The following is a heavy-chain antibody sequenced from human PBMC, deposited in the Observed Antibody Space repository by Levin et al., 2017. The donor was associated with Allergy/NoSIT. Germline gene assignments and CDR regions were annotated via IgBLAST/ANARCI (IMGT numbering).Heavy chain of an antibody. Sequence: GGSLRLSCAASGFIFSTYDMHWVRQATGKGLEWVSGIGITGDTHYSGSVKGRFTISRENAQNSLYLQMNTLRAGDTAVYYCARKAGVGFDYWGQGTLVTVSS. CDR3: ARKAGVGFDY. V-gene: IGHV3-13*01. CDR2: IGITGDT. J-gene: IGHJ4*02. D-gene: IGHD3-10*01. CDR1: GFIFSTYD.